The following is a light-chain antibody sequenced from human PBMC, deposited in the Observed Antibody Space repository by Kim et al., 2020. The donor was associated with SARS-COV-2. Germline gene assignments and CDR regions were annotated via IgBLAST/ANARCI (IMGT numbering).Light chain of an antibody. V-gene: IGLV3-1*01. CDR1: NLGDTN. CDR3: QAWDSSTVV. CDR2: EEI. Sequence: SLPPEQTAILTGSGNNLGDTNVCWCQHRPGQSPLLVIYEEIERPSGIPDRVSGSNSGNTATLTISGTQAMDEADYYCQAWDSSTVVFGRGTKLTVL. J-gene: IGLJ2*01.